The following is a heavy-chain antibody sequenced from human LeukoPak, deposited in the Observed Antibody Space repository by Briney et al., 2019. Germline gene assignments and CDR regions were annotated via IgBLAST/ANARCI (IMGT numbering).Heavy chain of an antibody. V-gene: IGHV1-8*03. CDR2: MNPNSGNT. CDR1: GYTFTSYD. Sequence: ASVKVSCKASGYTFTSYDINWVRQATGQGLEWMGWMNPNSGNTGYAQKFQGRVTITRNTSISTAYMELSSLRSEDTAVYYCARGGISMIGGAFDIWGQGTMVTVSS. J-gene: IGHJ3*02. CDR3: ARGGISMIGGAFDI. D-gene: IGHD3-22*01.